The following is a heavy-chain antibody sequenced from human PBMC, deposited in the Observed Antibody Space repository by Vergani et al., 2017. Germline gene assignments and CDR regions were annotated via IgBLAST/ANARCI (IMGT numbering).Heavy chain of an antibody. D-gene: IGHD5-18*01. CDR1: GGSISSSTSYY. CDR3: VRQGYAYGYFDS. J-gene: IGHJ4*01. V-gene: IGHV4-39*01. CDR2: IYYNGNT. Sequence: QLQLQESGPGLVKPSETLSLTCTVSGGSISSSTSYYWTWIRQSPGKGLEVIGLIYYNGNTYYDPSLKSRVTMSVDTSKNQFSLKLTSVTAADTSVCYCVRQGYAYGYFDSWGHGILVTVSS.